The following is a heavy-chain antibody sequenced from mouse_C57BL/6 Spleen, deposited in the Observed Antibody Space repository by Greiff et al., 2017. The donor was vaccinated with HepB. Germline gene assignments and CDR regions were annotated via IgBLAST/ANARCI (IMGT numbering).Heavy chain of an antibody. CDR3: ARGGGIYSNYEDAMDY. CDR1: GYTFTSYW. J-gene: IGHJ4*01. Sequence: QVQLQQPGTELVKPGASVKLSCKASGYTFTSYWMHWVKQRPGQGLEWIGNINPSNGGTNYNEKFKSKATLTVDKSSSTAYMQLSSLTSEDSAVYYCARGGGIYSNYEDAMDYWGQGTSVTVSS. D-gene: IGHD2-5*01. V-gene: IGHV1-53*01. CDR2: INPSNGGT.